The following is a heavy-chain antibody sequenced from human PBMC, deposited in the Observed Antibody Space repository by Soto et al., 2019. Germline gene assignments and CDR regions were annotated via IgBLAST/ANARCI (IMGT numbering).Heavy chain of an antibody. D-gene: IGHD3-9*01. Sequence: QVQLQQWGAGPLRPLETLSLTCGVSGGSFSGYYWAWIRQSPGKGVEWIGEINDRGSINYNPSLNSRVSISVHKSKNHYSLNLRSVTAAATAVYYGARESHDILTGPPWVWYFDLWGRGTLVTVSS. J-gene: IGHJ2*01. CDR2: INDRGSI. CDR1: GGSFSGYY. CDR3: ARESHDILTGPPWVWYFDL. V-gene: IGHV4-34*01.